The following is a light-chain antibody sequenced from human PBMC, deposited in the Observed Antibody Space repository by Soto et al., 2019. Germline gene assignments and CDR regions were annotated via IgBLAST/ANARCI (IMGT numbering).Light chain of an antibody. CDR2: GAS. CDR1: QSVSSN. Sequence: EIVMTQSPATLSVSPGERATLSCRASQSVSSNLAWYQQKPGQTPRLVIYGASNRATGIPARFSGSGSATDFTLTISSLEPEDFAVYYCQQRSSWITFGQGTRLEIK. J-gene: IGKJ5*01. CDR3: QQRSSWIT. V-gene: IGKV3-11*01.